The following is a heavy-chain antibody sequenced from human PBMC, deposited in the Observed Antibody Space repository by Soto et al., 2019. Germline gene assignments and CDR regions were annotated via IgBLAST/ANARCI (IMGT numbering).Heavy chain of an antibody. CDR1: GFTFSSYG. D-gene: IGHD1-26*01. CDR3: ARHHVRGRTIAGAAEF. CDR2: IWYDGSNK. J-gene: IGHJ4*02. V-gene: IGHV3-33*01. Sequence: TGGSLRLSCAASGFTFSSYGMHWVRQAPGKGLEWVAVIWYDGSNKYYADSVKGRFTISRDNSKNTLYLQMNSLRAEDTAVYYCARHHVRGRTIAGAAEFWGQGTLVPVSS.